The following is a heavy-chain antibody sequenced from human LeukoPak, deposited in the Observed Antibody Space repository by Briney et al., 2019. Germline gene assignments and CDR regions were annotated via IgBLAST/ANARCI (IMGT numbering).Heavy chain of an antibody. J-gene: IGHJ5*02. Sequence: RPSQTLSLTCTVSGGSISSGGYSWSWIRQHPGKGLEWIGYIYYSGSTYYNPSLKSRVTISVDTSKNQFSLKLGSVTAADTAVYYCARVTSSGWTYNWFDPWGQGTLVTVSS. CDR3: ARVTSSGWTYNWFDP. CDR2: IYYSGST. D-gene: IGHD6-19*01. V-gene: IGHV4-31*03. CDR1: GGSISSGGYS.